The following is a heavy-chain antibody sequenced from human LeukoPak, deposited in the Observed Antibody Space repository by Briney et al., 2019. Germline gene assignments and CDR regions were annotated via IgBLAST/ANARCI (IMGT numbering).Heavy chain of an antibody. V-gene: IGHV3-23*01. CDR2: MSGGGGST. D-gene: IGHD3-10*01. Sequence: GGSLRLSCAASGFTFSSYAMIWVRQAPGKGLEWVSGMSGGGGSTYYADSVKGRFTISRDNSKNTLYLQMNSLRAEDTAVYYCAKDLRWFGELTGYWGQGTLVTVSS. CDR1: GFTFSSYA. J-gene: IGHJ4*02. CDR3: AKDLRWFGELTGY.